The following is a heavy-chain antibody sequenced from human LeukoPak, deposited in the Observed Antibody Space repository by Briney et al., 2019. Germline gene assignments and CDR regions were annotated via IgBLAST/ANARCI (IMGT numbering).Heavy chain of an antibody. V-gene: IGHV1-46*01. Sequence: ASVKVSCKASGYTFTSYYMHWVRQAPGQGLEWMGIINPSGGSTSYAQKFQGRVTMTRDTSTSTVYMELSSLRSDDTAVYYCARMLRYYDSSGYYGQHYFDYWGQGTLVTVSS. CDR1: GYTFTSYY. CDR2: INPSGGST. CDR3: ARMLRYYDSSGYYGQHYFDY. J-gene: IGHJ4*02. D-gene: IGHD3-22*01.